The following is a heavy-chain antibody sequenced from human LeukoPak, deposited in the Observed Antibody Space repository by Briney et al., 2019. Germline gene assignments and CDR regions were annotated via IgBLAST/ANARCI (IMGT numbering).Heavy chain of an antibody. CDR1: GFTFSRSW. D-gene: IGHD6-6*01. V-gene: IGHV3-7*01. CDR2: IEQDGTEK. J-gene: IGHJ4*02. Sequence: GGSLRLSCAASGFTFSRSWMTWVRQAPGKGLEWVANIEQDGTEKNYVDSVKGRFTISRDNAKNSLFLQMNSLRVEDTAVYYCAKETRSTSFWGRGTLVTVSS. CDR3: AKETRSTSF.